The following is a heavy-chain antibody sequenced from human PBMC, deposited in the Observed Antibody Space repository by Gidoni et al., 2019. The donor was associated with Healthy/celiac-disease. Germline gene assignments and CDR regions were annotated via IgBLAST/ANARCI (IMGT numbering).Heavy chain of an antibody. J-gene: IGHJ4*02. CDR2: INPSGGST. D-gene: IGHD2-15*01. CDR1: GYTFTSYY. CDR3: ARADGGNTPFDY. V-gene: IGHV1-46*03. Sequence: QVQLVQSGAEVKKPGASVKVSCTASGYTFTSYYMHWVRQAPGQGLEWMGIINPSGGSTSYAQKFQGRVTMTRDTSTSTVYMELSSLRSEDTAVYYCARADGGNTPFDYWGQGTLVTVSS.